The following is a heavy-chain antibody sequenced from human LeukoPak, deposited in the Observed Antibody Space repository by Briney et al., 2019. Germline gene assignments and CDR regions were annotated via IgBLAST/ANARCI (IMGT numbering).Heavy chain of an antibody. D-gene: IGHD2-21*01. J-gene: IGHJ4*02. Sequence: GGSLRLSCAASGFPFSSYAMSWVRQAPGKGLEWVSVISDSGGRTYSAASVKGRFTISRDNSKDTLYLQMDSLRGEDTAVYYCAKDFRIGYSAHFDYWGQGALVTVSS. V-gene: IGHV3-23*01. CDR3: AKDFRIGYSAHFDY. CDR1: GFPFSSYA. CDR2: ISDSGGRT.